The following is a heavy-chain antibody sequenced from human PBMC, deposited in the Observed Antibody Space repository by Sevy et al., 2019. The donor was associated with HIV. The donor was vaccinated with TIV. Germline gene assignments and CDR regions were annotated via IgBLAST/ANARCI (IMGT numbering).Heavy chain of an antibody. Sequence: GGSLRLSCGAAGFIFSKNAMNWVRQAPGKVTGWVSGVESGGSTYYADSVRGRFTISSNNSKNMLFLHMSSLRAEDTASYYCATGDTAMITDLDYWGLGTLVTVSS. CDR2: VESGGST. CDR3: ATGDTAMITDLDY. CDR1: GFIFSKNA. J-gene: IGHJ4*02. D-gene: IGHD5-18*01. V-gene: IGHV3-23*01.